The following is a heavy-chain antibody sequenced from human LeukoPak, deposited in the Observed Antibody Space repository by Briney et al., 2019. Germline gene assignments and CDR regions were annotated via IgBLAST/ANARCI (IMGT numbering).Heavy chain of an antibody. D-gene: IGHD3-10*01. Sequence: PSETLSLTCTVSGGSISSYYWNWIRQSPGKGLEWIGYIYYSGSTNYNPSLKSRVTMSVDMSTRQISLKLSSVTAADTAVYYCARAVGGDGSGSLWGPGTLVTVSS. V-gene: IGHV4-59*01. J-gene: IGHJ4*02. CDR2: IYYSGST. CDR3: ARAVGGDGSGSL. CDR1: GGSISSYY.